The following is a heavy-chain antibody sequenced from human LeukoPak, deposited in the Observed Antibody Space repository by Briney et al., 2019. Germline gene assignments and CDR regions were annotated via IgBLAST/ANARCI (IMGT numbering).Heavy chain of an antibody. D-gene: IGHD5-18*01. V-gene: IGHV3-30*04. CDR2: ISYDGSNK. CDR1: GFTFSSYA. Sequence: GRSLRLSCAASGFTFSSYAMHWVRQAPGKGLEWVAVISYDGSNKYYADSVKGRFTISRDNSKNTLYLQMNGLRAEDTAVYYCAVRWIQPYYMDVWGKGTTVTVSS. CDR3: AVRWIQPYYMDV. J-gene: IGHJ6*03.